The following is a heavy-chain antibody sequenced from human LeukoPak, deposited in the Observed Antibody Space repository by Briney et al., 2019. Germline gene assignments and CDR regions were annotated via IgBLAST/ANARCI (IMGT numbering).Heavy chain of an antibody. Sequence: QSSETLSLTCTVSGGSISSYYWGWIRQPPGKGLEWIGSMYYSGSTYYNPSLKSRVTISVDTSKNQFSLKLSSVTAADTAVYYCARHKSSGWQLVWFDPWGQGTLVTVSS. J-gene: IGHJ5*02. V-gene: IGHV4-39*01. D-gene: IGHD6-19*01. CDR1: GGSISSYY. CDR3: ARHKSSGWQLVWFDP. CDR2: MYYSGST.